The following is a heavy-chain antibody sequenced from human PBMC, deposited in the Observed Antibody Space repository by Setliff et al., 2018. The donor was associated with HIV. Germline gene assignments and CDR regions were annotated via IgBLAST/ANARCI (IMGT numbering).Heavy chain of an antibody. D-gene: IGHD3-22*01. Sequence: GGSLRLSCAASGFTFSSYSMNWVRQAPGRGLEWVSVIYSGGTTYFADSVKGRFTISRDNSKNTLYLQMNSLRADDTAVYYCARDYYDSSGYIFFPGLPDYWGQGTLVTVSS. CDR1: GFTFSSYS. J-gene: IGHJ4*02. CDR2: IYSGGTT. V-gene: IGHV3-53*01. CDR3: ARDYYDSSGYIFFPGLPDY.